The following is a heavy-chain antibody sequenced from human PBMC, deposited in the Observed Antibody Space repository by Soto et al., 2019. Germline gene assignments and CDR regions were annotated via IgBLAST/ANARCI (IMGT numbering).Heavy chain of an antibody. D-gene: IGHD6-19*01. V-gene: IGHV3-30*18. CDR2: VSHDGRNT. J-gene: IGHJ4*02. CDR3: AKGGRQWLVTSDFNY. CDR1: GFTFSDYA. Sequence: VQLVESGGGVVQPGRSLRLSCAASGFTFSDYAMHWVRQAPGKGLEWVAVVSHDGRNTHYADSVKGRFTISRDSSKNTGSLEMTSLRAEDTGVYYGAKGGRQWLVTSDFNYWGQGALVTVSS.